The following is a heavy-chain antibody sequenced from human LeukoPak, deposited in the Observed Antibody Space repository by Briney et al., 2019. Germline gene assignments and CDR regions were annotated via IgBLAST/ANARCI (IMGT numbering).Heavy chain of an antibody. CDR3: ARDNHSGSWSWFDP. CDR1: GYTFTNYG. V-gene: IGHV1-18*01. Sequence: ASVKLSCKASGYTFTNYGISWVRQAPGQGPEWMGWISAYSGHTNYAQKLQGRVTMTTDTSTSTAYMELRSLRSDDTAVYYCARDNHSGSWSWFDPWGQGTLVSVSA. J-gene: IGHJ5*02. D-gene: IGHD6-13*01. CDR2: ISAYSGHT.